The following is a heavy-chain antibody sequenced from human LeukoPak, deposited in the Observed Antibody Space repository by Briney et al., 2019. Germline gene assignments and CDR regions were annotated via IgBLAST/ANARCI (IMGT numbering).Heavy chain of an antibody. CDR3: ARDLYGSGRYQRDY. J-gene: IGHJ4*02. V-gene: IGHV3-21*05. D-gene: IGHD3-10*01. CDR1: GFTFSNYN. Sequence: GGSLRLSCAASGFTFSNYNMNWVRQAPGKGLEWVSYISSSGSAIYYADSVKGRFTISRDNAKNSLYLQMNSLRAEDTAVYYCARDLYGSGRYQRDYWGQGTLVTVSS. CDR2: ISSSGSAI.